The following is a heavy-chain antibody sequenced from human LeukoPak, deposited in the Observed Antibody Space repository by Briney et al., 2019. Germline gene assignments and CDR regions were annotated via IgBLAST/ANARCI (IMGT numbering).Heavy chain of an antibody. Sequence: PSETLSLTCAVYGGSFSGYYWSWIRQPPGKGLEWIGEINHSGSTNYNPSLKSRVTISVDTSKNQFSLKLSSVTAADTAVYYCARVTIGSTSCCYYYYYYMDVWGKGTTVTVSS. CDR3: ARVTIGSTSCCYYYYYYMDV. CDR2: INHSGST. V-gene: IGHV4-34*01. CDR1: GGSFSGYY. J-gene: IGHJ6*03. D-gene: IGHD2-2*01.